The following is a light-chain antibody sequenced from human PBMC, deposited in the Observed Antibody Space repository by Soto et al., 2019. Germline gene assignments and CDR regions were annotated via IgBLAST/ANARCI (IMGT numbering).Light chain of an antibody. V-gene: IGKV3-20*01. CDR3: QHYGTTPWT. CDR2: GAS. Sequence: ETVLTQSPGTLSLSPGDRVTLSCRASQSVCNKCLAWYQQKPGQSPRLLIYGASTRATGIPDRFSGSGSGTDFTLTISRLEPEDFAVYYCQHYGTTPWTFGQGTKMGIK. J-gene: IGKJ1*01. CDR1: QSVCNKC.